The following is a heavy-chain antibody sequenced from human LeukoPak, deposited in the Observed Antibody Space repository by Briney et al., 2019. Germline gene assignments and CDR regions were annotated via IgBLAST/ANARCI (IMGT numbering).Heavy chain of an antibody. Sequence: ASVKVSCKVSGYTLTELSMHWVRQAPGQGLEWMGGFDPEDGETIYAQKYQGRVTMTEDTATDTAYMELSSLRSEDTAVYYCATLAYAVWFDPWGQGTLVTVSS. CDR1: GYTLTELS. CDR3: ATLAYAVWFDP. CDR2: FDPEDGET. J-gene: IGHJ5*02. D-gene: IGHD4-17*01. V-gene: IGHV1-24*01.